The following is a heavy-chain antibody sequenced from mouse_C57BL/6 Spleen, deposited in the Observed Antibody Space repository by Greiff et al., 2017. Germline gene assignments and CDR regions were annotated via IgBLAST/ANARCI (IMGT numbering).Heavy chain of an antibody. D-gene: IGHD3-3*01. Sequence: VQLKESGPGLAKPSQSLYLTCSASGYSITSDYWNWIRKFPGNKLEYMGYISYSGSTYYTPSLKRRISITRDTSKNQYYLQLNSVTTEDKATYYCARSQSGDRYVEVWGTGTTVTVSS. CDR1: GYSITSDY. CDR3: ARSQSGDRYVEV. V-gene: IGHV3-8*01. J-gene: IGHJ1*03. CDR2: ISYSGST.